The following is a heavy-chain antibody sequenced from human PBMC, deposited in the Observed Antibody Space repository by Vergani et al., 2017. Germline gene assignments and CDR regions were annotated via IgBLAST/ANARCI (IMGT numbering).Heavy chain of an antibody. CDR1: GYTFSNYY. CDR3: ARGDYGILTGYRY. Sequence: QVQVVQSGAEVKKSGASVKVSCKTSGYTFSNYYMHWVRQAPGQGLEWMGIINPSGGHTNYAQKFQGRVTMTSDTSTSTVYMELSSLISEDTAIYYCARGDYGILTGYRYWGQGTLVTVSA. CDR2: INPSGGHT. J-gene: IGHJ4*02. D-gene: IGHD3-9*01. V-gene: IGHV1-46*03.